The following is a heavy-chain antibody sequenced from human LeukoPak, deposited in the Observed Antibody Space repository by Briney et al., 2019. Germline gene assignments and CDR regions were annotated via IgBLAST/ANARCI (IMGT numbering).Heavy chain of an antibody. Sequence: PPGGSPRLSCAASGFIVNNIYMTWVRQAPGKGLEWVSIIYSGGSTFYADSVKGRFTISRDNSNNTLFLQMNSLRAEDTAVYYCARDSGYCSSTGCYVHYFDYWGQGTLVTVSS. J-gene: IGHJ4*02. CDR2: IYSGGST. D-gene: IGHD2-2*01. CDR3: ARDSGYCSSTGCYVHYFDY. CDR1: GFIVNNIY. V-gene: IGHV3-66*01.